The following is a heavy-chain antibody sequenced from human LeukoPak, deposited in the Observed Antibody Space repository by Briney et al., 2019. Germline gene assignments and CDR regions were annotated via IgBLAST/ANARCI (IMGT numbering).Heavy chain of an antibody. CDR2: ISYDGSNK. V-gene: IGHV3-30*18. CDR3: AKDRSILTGYYPEAFDI. J-gene: IGHJ3*02. Sequence: GGSLRLSCAASGITFSSYGMYWVRQAPGKGLEWVAVISYDGSNKYYADSVKGRFTISRDNSKNTLYLQMNSLRAEDTAVYYCAKDRSILTGYYPEAFDIWGQGTMVTVSS. D-gene: IGHD3-9*01. CDR1: GITFSSYG.